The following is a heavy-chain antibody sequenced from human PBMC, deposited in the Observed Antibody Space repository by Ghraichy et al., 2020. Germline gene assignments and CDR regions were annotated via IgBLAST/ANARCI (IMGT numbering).Heavy chain of an antibody. CDR2: ISSNGGST. V-gene: IGHV3-64D*06. CDR1: GITFSSYA. J-gene: IGHJ4*02. Sequence: GGSLRLSCSASGITFSSYAMHWVRQAPGKGLEYVSAISSNGGSTYYADSVKGRFTISRDNSKNTLYLQMSSLRAEDTAVYHCVKGRAVLIPFFDYWGQGTLVTVSS. D-gene: IGHD4-23*01. CDR3: VKGRAVLIPFFDY.